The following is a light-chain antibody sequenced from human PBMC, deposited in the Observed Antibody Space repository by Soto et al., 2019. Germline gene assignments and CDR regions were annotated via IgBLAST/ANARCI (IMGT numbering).Light chain of an antibody. J-gene: IGKJ2*01. Sequence: AIQLTQSPSSLSASVGDRVTITCRTSQGIGNDLAWYQQRPGKAPKLLIYAISTLQTGVPSRFSGTGSGTDFILSISSLPPEDSATYCWLQDNNYPYTFGQGTKLEIK. CDR3: LQDNNYPYT. V-gene: IGKV1-6*01. CDR1: QGIGND. CDR2: AIS.